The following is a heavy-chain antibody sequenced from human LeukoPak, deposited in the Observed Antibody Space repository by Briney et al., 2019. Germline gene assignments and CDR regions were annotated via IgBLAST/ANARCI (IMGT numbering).Heavy chain of an antibody. D-gene: IGHD3-22*01. CDR1: GGSFSGYY. CDR3: ATHDTMIVTGAFDI. CDR2: INHSGST. V-gene: IGHV4-34*01. J-gene: IGHJ3*02. Sequence: PSETLSLTCAVYGGSFSGYYWSWIRQPPGKGLEWIGEINHSGSTNYNPSLKSRVTISVDTSKNQFSLKLSSVTAADTAVYYCATHDTMIVTGAFDIWGQGTMVTVSS.